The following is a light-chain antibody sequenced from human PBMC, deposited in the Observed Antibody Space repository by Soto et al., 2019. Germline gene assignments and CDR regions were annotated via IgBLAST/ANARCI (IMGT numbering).Light chain of an antibody. Sequence: EIVLTQSPCTLSLSPGDRATLSCRASQSVSSNYLAWYQQKPGQAPRLLIYGASSRATGIPDRFSGSGSGTDFTLTISRLEPEDFAVYYCQQYGTSLPLTFGGGTKVEIK. V-gene: IGKV3-20*01. CDR3: QQYGTSLPLT. CDR1: QSVSSNY. J-gene: IGKJ4*01. CDR2: GAS.